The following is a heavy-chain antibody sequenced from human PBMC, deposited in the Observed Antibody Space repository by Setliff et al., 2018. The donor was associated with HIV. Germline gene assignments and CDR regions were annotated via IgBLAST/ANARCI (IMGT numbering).Heavy chain of an antibody. Sequence: SETLSLTCAVSGYSISGGYYWGWIRQPPGKGLEWIGSIYHSGSTYHNPSLKSRVTISVDTSKNQFSLRLSSVTAADTAVYYCARHDGTNCGGDCYLLGYFDLWGRGTLVTVSS. V-gene: IGHV4-38-2*01. CDR1: GYSISGGYY. CDR2: IYHSGST. CDR3: ARHDGTNCGGDCYLLGYFDL. D-gene: IGHD2-21*02. J-gene: IGHJ2*01.